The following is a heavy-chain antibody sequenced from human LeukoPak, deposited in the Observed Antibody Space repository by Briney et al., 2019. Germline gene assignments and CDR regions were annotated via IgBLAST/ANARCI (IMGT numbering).Heavy chain of an antibody. Sequence: SVKVSCKASGYTFTSYYMHWVRQAPGQGLEWMGRIIPILGIANYAQKFQGRVTITADKSTSTAYMELSSLRSEDTAVYYCVPTTVNGMDVWGQGTTVTVSS. CDR3: VPTTVNGMDV. CDR2: IIPILGIA. J-gene: IGHJ6*02. V-gene: IGHV1-69*02. D-gene: IGHD4-17*01. CDR1: GYTFTSYY.